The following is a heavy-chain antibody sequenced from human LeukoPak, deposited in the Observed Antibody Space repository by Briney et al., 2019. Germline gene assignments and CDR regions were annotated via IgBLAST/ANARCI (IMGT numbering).Heavy chain of an antibody. Sequence: SETLSLTCAVYGGSFSGYYWSRIRQPPGKGLEWIGEINHSGSTNYNPSLKSRVTISVDTSKNQFSLKLSSVTAADTAVYYCARGVAVAGPYCFDYWGQGTLVTVSS. J-gene: IGHJ4*02. V-gene: IGHV4-34*01. CDR2: INHSGST. CDR1: GGSFSGYY. D-gene: IGHD6-19*01. CDR3: ARGVAVAGPYCFDY.